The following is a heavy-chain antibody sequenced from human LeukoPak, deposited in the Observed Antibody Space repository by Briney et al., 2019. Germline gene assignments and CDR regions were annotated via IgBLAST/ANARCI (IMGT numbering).Heavy chain of an antibody. CDR2: ISYDGSNK. CDR1: GFTFSSYA. D-gene: IGHD4-23*01. V-gene: IGHV3-30*01. Sequence: GGSLRLSCAASGFTFSSYAMSWVRQAPGKGLEWVAVISYDGSNKYYADSVKGRFTISRDNSKNTLYLQMNSLRAEDTAVYYCARVGYGGNPYYFDYWGQGTLVTVSS. J-gene: IGHJ4*02. CDR3: ARVGYGGNPYYFDY.